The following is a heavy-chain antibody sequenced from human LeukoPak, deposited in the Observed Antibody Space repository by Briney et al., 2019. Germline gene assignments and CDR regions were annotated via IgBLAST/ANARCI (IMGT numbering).Heavy chain of an antibody. CDR1: GGSISSSNW. Sequence: SETLSLTCAVSGGSISSSNWWSWVRQHPGKGLEWIGYIYYSGSTYYNPSLKSRVTISVDTSKNQFSLKLSSVTAADTAVYYCAVMTTVTTWYFDLWGRGTLVTVSS. J-gene: IGHJ2*01. V-gene: IGHV4-31*11. CDR2: IYYSGST. CDR3: AVMTTVTTWYFDL. D-gene: IGHD4-17*01.